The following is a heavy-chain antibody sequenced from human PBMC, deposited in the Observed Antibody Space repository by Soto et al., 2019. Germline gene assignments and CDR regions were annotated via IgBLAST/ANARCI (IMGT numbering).Heavy chain of an antibody. D-gene: IGHD3-22*01. CDR1: GFTFSDSA. CDR2: IRSKANNFAT. J-gene: IGHJ4*02. CDR3: TRRSEYDSGGYYYAYDY. V-gene: IGHV3-73*02. Sequence: EVQVVESGGGLVQPGGALTLSCAASGFTFSDSAMHWVRQASGKGLEWLGRIRSKANNFATAYAASVKGRFTISRDDAKNTVYLQMISLNSEDTAVYYCTRRSEYDSGGYYYAYDYWGQGTRVTVSS.